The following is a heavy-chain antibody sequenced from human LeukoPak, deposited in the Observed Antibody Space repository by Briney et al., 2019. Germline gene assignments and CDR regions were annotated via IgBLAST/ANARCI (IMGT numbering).Heavy chain of an antibody. J-gene: IGHJ4*02. CDR2: ISYSGST. CDR1: NGSLNTFF. D-gene: IGHD4-23*01. V-gene: IGHV4-59*12. Sequence: KPSETLSLTCTVSNGSLNTFFWSWIRQPPGKGLEWIGYISYSGSTYYNPSLKSRVSISIDTSRNQFSLQLSSVTAADTAVYYCARANWAYGGNYDYWGQGTLVTVSS. CDR3: ARANWAYGGNYDY.